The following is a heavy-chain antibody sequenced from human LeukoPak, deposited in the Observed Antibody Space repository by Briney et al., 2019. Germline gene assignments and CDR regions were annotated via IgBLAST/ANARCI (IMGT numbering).Heavy chain of an antibody. D-gene: IGHD3-10*01. J-gene: IGHJ6*03. CDR3: ARGEETGGARLGYYYYYMDV. CDR1: GGFITSYY. Sequence: SETLSPTCTVSGGFITSYYWSWIRQPAGEGLDYIGRISSSGTTNYNRSLRGRVTITLDKSNNQFSLKLTSVTAADTAIYCCARGEETGGARLGYYYYYMDVWGKGATVTVSS. V-gene: IGHV4-4*07. CDR2: ISSSGTT.